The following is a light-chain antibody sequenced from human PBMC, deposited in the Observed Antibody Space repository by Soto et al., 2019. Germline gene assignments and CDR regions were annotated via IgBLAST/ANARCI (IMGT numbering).Light chain of an antibody. J-gene: IGLJ2*01. CDR3: QTWGTGIRA. Sequence: QLVLTQSPSASASLGASVKLTCTLSSGHSSNAIAWHQQQPQTGPRFLMKLNSDGSHSKGDGIPDRFSGSSSGAERDLTISSLQSEDEADYYCQTWGTGIRAFGGGTQLTVL. V-gene: IGLV4-69*01. CDR2: LNSDGSH. CDR1: SGHSSNA.